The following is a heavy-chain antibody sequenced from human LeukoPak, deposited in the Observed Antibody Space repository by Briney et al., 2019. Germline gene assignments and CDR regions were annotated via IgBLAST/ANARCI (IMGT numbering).Heavy chain of an antibody. CDR2: ISGSGGST. V-gene: IGHV3-23*01. Sequence: GGSLRLSCAASGFTFSSYAMSWVRQATGKGLEWVSAISGSGGSTYYADSVKGRFTISRDNSKNTLYLQMNSLRAEDTAVYYCVATVTILDYWGQGTLVTVSS. D-gene: IGHD4-17*01. CDR1: GFTFSSYA. J-gene: IGHJ4*02. CDR3: VATVTILDY.